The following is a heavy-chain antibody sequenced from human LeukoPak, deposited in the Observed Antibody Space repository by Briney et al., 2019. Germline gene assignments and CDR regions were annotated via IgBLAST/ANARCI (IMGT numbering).Heavy chain of an antibody. V-gene: IGHV3-30*02. Sequence: HTGGSLRLSCVASGFTFSPYGMHWVRQAPGKGLEWVAFILSDGSSKSYADSVKGRFTISRDNSKNTLYLQLNSLRAEDAAAYHCATGLTHGLHYWGQGTLVIVSS. CDR2: ILSDGSSK. J-gene: IGHJ4*02. D-gene: IGHD2-21*02. CDR3: ATGLTHGLHY. CDR1: GFTFSPYG.